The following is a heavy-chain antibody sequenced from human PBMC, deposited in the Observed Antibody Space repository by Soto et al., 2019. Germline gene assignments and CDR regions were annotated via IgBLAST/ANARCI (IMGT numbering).Heavy chain of an antibody. J-gene: IGHJ4*02. CDR3: ARLQFSVSLGVEDL. CDR1: GFTVSNNY. Sequence: GGSLRLSCAASGFTVSNNYMSWVRQAPGKGLEWVSIIYSGGSTYYADSVKGRFTISRDNSQNTLYLQMNSLRAEDTAVYYCARLQFSVSLGVEDLWGQGTRVTVSS. CDR2: IYSGGST. V-gene: IGHV3-53*01. D-gene: IGHD1-20*01.